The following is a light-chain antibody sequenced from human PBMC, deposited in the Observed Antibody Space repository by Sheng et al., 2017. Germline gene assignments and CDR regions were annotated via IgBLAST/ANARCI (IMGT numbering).Light chain of an antibody. J-gene: IGKJ3*01. CDR2: GAS. CDR3: QQYGSSPT. Sequence: EIVLTQSPDTLSLSPGERATLSCRASQSVDSYLAWYQQKPGQAPRLLIYGASKRVTGVPARFSGSGSGTDFTLTISSLDPEDFAVYYCQQYGSSPTFGPGTKVDIK. CDR1: QSVDSY. V-gene: IGKV3-11*01.